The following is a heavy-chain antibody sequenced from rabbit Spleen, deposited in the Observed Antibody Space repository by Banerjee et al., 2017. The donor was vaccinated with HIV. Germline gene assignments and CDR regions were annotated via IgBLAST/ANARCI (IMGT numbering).Heavy chain of an antibody. CDR3: ARDDDTNSGYQFNL. D-gene: IGHD1-1*01. V-gene: IGHV1S45*01. CDR2: IYTGSSDST. J-gene: IGHJ4*01. Sequence: QEQLEESGGGLVKPEGSLTLTCKASGFPFSNKAVMCWVRQAPGKGLEWIACIYTGSSDSTYYASWAKGRFTISKTSSTTVTLQMNRLTAADTATYFCARDDDTNSGYQFNLWGQGTLVTVS. CDR1: GFPFSNKAV.